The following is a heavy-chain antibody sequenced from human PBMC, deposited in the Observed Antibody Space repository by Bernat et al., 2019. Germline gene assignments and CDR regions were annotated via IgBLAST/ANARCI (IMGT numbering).Heavy chain of an antibody. CDR2: INWNGGST. CDR1: GFTFDDYG. V-gene: IGHV3-20*01. CDR3: AREYIIAVAGTTWAFDI. J-gene: IGHJ3*02. D-gene: IGHD6-19*01. Sequence: EVQLVESGGGVVRPGGSLRLSCAASGFTFDDYGMSWVRQAPGKGLEWVSGINWNGGSTGYADSVKGRFTISRDNAKNSLYLQMNSLRAEDTALYHCAREYIIAVAGTTWAFDIWGQETMVTVSS.